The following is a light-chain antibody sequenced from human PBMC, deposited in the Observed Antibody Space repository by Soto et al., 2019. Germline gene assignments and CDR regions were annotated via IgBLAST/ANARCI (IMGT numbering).Light chain of an antibody. J-gene: IGKJ1*01. V-gene: IGKV3D-15*01. CDR2: GAF. Sequence: GAIGTLSCMASQSVSRYLAWYQHKPGQAPRLLIYGAFTRATGVPARFSGIGSGTDFTLTISSLQSEDVAVYYCQQYYRRPRTFGQGTKVDIK. CDR3: QQYYRRPRT. CDR1: QSVSRY.